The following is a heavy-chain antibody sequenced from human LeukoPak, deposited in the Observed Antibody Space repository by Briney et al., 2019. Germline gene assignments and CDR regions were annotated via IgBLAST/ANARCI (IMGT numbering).Heavy chain of an antibody. D-gene: IGHD3-9*01. CDR1: GGTFSSYA. CDR2: IIPIFGTA. CDR3: ARVGTLGLYDILTGYYDWFDP. V-gene: IGHV1-69*13. Sequence: ASVKVSCKASGGTFSSYAISWVRQAPGQGLEWMGGIIPIFGTANYAQKFQGRVTITADESTSTAYKELSSLRSEDTAVYYCARVGTLGLYDILTGYYDWFDPWGQGTLVTVSS. J-gene: IGHJ5*02.